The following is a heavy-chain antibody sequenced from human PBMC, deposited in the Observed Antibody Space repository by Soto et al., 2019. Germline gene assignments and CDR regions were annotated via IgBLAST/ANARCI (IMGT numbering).Heavy chain of an antibody. CDR3: ERDDRTYDH. J-gene: IGHJ5*02. CDR1: GFTFSDYF. V-gene: IGHV3-11*01. Sequence: PGGSLRLSCAASGFTFSDYFMTWIRQAPGKGLEWVSYISSRGDTTYYADSVKGRFTISRDSAKNSVYLQMNSLRAEDTAIYYCERDDRTYDHWGQGTLVTVSS. CDR2: ISSRGDTT.